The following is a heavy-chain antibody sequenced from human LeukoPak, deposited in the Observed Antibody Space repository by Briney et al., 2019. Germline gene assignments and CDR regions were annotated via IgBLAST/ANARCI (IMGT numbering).Heavy chain of an antibody. CDR3: ARVVDGYSSGWSPLLY. Sequence: GGSLRLSCEASGFTFSGYWMTWVRQAPGKGLEWVANIKRDESDKHYVDSVKGRFTISRDNAKNSLYLQMNSLRAEDTAVYYCARVVDGYSSGWSPLLYWGQGTLVTVSS. CDR1: GFTFSGYW. CDR2: IKRDESDK. J-gene: IGHJ4*02. V-gene: IGHV3-7*01. D-gene: IGHD6-19*01.